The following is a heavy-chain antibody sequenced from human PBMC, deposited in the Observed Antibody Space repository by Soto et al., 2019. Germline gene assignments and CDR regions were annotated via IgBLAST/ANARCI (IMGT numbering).Heavy chain of an antibody. Sequence: SVKVSCKASGGTFSSYAISWVRQAPGQGLEWMGGIIPIFGTANYAQKFQGRVTITADESTSTACMELSSLRSEDTAVYYCASRITIFGVVPYGMDVWGQGTTVTVSS. J-gene: IGHJ6*02. CDR2: IIPIFGTA. CDR1: GGTFSSYA. CDR3: ASRITIFGVVPYGMDV. D-gene: IGHD3-3*01. V-gene: IGHV1-69*13.